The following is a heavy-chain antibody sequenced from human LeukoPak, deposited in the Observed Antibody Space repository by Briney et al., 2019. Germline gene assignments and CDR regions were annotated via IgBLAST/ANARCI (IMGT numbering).Heavy chain of an antibody. CDR3: ARGLRDGLNYFDY. J-gene: IGHJ4*02. V-gene: IGHV4-31*03. CDR1: GGSISSGGYY. D-gene: IGHD5-24*01. CDR2: IYYSGNT. Sequence: PSETLSLTCTVSGGSISSGGYYWSWLRQHPGKGLEWIRYIYYSGNTYYNPSLKNRVTISVDTSKNQFSLKLSSVTAADTAVYYCARGLRDGLNYFDYWGQGTLVTVSS.